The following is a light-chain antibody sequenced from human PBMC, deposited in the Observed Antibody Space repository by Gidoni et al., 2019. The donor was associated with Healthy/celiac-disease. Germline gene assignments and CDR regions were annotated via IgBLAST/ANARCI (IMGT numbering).Light chain of an antibody. Sequence: DTQMTQSPSTLSASIGDRVTITCRASQGIGRSLAWYQQKPGKAPKFLIYQASTLESAVPSRFSGRGSGTEFSLTITNLQPDDSATYYCQHYSTYPVTFGQGTRLEIK. V-gene: IGKV1-5*03. J-gene: IGKJ5*01. CDR1: QGIGRS. CDR3: QHYSTYPVT. CDR2: QAS.